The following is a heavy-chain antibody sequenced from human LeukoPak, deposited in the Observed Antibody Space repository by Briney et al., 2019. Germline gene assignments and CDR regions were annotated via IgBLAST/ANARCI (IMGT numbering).Heavy chain of an antibody. J-gene: IGHJ4*02. V-gene: IGHV3-30*03. Sequence: GGSLRLSCAVSGFTFRSYAMHWVRQAPGEGLEWVAVISYDGGNKYYADSVKGRFTISRDNSKNTLYLQMKSLRAEDTAVYYCVRALGTGSYWGQGTLVTVSS. CDR2: ISYDGGNK. CDR1: GFTFRSYA. D-gene: IGHD1-1*01. CDR3: VRALGTGSY.